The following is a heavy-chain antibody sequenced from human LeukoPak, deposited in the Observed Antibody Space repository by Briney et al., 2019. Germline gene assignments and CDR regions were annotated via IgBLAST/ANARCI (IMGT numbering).Heavy chain of an antibody. Sequence: FLRLSCAGSGITFDDYAIHWVRQAPGKGLELVSGISWNSGSIGYADSVKGRFTISRDNAKNSLYLQMNSLRAEDTALYHCAKDSYYDSSGYPDYWGQGTLVTVSS. J-gene: IGHJ4*02. CDR1: GITFDDYA. CDR3: AKDSYYDSSGYPDY. CDR2: ISWNSGSI. V-gene: IGHV3-9*01. D-gene: IGHD3-22*01.